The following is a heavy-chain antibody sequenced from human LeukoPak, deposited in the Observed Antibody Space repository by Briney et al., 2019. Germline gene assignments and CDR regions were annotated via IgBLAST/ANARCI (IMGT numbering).Heavy chain of an antibody. V-gene: IGHV3-74*01. CDR2: INRDGSIT. D-gene: IGHD4-17*01. J-gene: IGHJ4*02. CDR1: GFTFSDYG. Sequence: GGSLRLSCAASGFTFSDYGMHWVRQAPGKGLVWVARINRDGSITTYADSVKGRFTISRDNAKNTLYLQMNSLRDEDTAVYYCARGLGIFDHGDYPGGIYWGQGTLVPVSS. CDR3: ARGLGIFDHGDYPGGIY.